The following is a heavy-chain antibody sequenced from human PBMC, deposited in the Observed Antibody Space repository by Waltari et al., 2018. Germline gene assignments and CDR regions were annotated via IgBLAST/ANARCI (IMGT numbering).Heavy chain of an antibody. CDR1: GFTFSSYG. J-gene: IGHJ4*02. Sequence: QVQLVESGGGVVQPGRSLRLSCAASGFTFSSYGMHWVRQAPGKGLEWVAVIWYDGSNKYYADSVKGRFTISRDNSKNTLYLQMNSLRAEDTAVYYCARDIIPDSSGYYLGGSFDYWGQGTLVTVSS. V-gene: IGHV3-33*01. D-gene: IGHD3-22*01. CDR3: ARDIIPDSSGYYLGGSFDY. CDR2: IWYDGSNK.